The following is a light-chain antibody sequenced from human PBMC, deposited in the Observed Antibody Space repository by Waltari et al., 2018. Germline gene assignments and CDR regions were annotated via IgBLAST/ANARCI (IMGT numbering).Light chain of an antibody. J-gene: IGLJ2*01. CDR1: SSDVGVYNY. CDR2: DVT. V-gene: IGLV2-14*03. CDR3: SSYTTSNTVV. Sequence: QSALTQPASVSGSPGQSITISCSGTSSDVGVYNYVSWYQQHPGEAPTLWIYDVTKRPSGVSTRFAGSKSVNTASLTISGLQAEDEADYYCSSYTTSNTVVFGGGTKLTVL.